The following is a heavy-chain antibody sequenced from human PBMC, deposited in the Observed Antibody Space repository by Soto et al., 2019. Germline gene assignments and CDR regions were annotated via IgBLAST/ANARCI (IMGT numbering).Heavy chain of an antibody. J-gene: IGHJ6*02. CDR1: GYTFTGYY. D-gene: IGHD5-12*01. V-gene: IGHV1-2*04. CDR2: INPNSGGI. Sequence: ASVKVSCKASGYTFTGYYMHWVRQAPGQGLEWMGWINPNSGGINYAQKFQGWVTMTRDTSISTAYMELSRLRSDDTAVYYCATGGVAPYGMDVWGQGTTVTVSS. CDR3: ATGGVAPYGMDV.